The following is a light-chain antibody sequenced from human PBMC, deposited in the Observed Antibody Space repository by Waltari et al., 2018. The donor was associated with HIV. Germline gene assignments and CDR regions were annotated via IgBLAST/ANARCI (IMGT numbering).Light chain of an antibody. CDR3: AAWDDSLSAFYV. CDR2: RNN. Sequence: QSVLTQPPSASGTPGPRVTISCSGSSSNIGSKYVSWYQQVPGTAPKLLIYRNNQRPSGVPDRFSGSKSGTSASLAISGLRSEDEADYYCAAWDDSLSAFYVFGTGTKVTVL. J-gene: IGLJ1*01. V-gene: IGLV1-47*01. CDR1: SSNIGSKY.